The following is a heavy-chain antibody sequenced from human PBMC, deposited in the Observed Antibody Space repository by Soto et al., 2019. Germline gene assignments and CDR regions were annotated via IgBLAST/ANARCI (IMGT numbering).Heavy chain of an antibody. CDR3: ARAVNYDFWSGYWDYFDY. J-gene: IGHJ4*02. CDR2: INHSGST. V-gene: IGHV4-34*01. Sequence: SKTLSLTCAVYGGSFSGYYWSWIRQPPGKGLEWIGEINHSGSTNYNPSLKSRVTISVDTSKNQFSLKLSSVTAADTAVYYCARAVNYDFWSGYWDYFDYWGQGTLVTVSS. CDR1: GGSFSGYY. D-gene: IGHD3-3*01.